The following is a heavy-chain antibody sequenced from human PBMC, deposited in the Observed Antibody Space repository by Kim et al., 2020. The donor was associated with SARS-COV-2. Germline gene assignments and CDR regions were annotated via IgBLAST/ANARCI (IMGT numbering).Heavy chain of an antibody. CDR3: YGAGY. CDR2: KTDGGTT. Sequence: KTDGGTTDYAAPVKGRFTISRDDSKNTLYLQMNSLKTEDTAVYYCYGAGYWGQGTLVTVSS. J-gene: IGHJ4*02. V-gene: IGHV3-15*01. D-gene: IGHD3-10*01.